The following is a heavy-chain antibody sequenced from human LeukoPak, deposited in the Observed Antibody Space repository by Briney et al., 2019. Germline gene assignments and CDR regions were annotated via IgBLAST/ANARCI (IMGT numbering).Heavy chain of an antibody. Sequence: GGSLRLSCAASGFTFSSYAMSWVRQAPGKGLEWVSVISGSGGNTYYADSVKGRFTISRDNSKNTLYLQVNSLRAEDTAVYYCANSERSNWNYYFDYWGQGTLVTVSS. J-gene: IGHJ4*02. CDR2: ISGSGGNT. V-gene: IGHV3-23*01. CDR1: GFTFSSYA. D-gene: IGHD1-1*01. CDR3: ANSERSNWNYYFDY.